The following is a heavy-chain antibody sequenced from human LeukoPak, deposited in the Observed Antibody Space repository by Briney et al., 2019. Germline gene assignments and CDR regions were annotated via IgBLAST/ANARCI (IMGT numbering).Heavy chain of an antibody. CDR3: ATGVPASLNWFDP. Sequence: ASVKVSCKASGYTFTDYYMHWVQQAPGKGLEWMGRVDPEDGETIYAEKFQGRVTITADTSTDTAYMELSSLRSEDTAVYYCATGVPASLNWFDPWGQGTLVTVSS. J-gene: IGHJ5*02. CDR2: VDPEDGET. V-gene: IGHV1-69-2*01. D-gene: IGHD2-2*01. CDR1: GYTFTDYY.